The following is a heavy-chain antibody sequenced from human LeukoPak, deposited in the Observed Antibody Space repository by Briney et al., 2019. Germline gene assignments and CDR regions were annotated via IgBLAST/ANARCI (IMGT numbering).Heavy chain of an antibody. Sequence: GGSLRLSCAASGFTFSSYAMSWVRQAPGKGLEWVSAISGSGGSTYHADSVKGRFTISRDNSKNTLFLQMNSLRAEDTAVYYCAKDLDDVVRGVIFWGQGTLVTVSS. J-gene: IGHJ4*02. CDR2: ISGSGGST. CDR3: AKDLDDVVRGVIF. D-gene: IGHD3-10*01. CDR1: GFTFSSYA. V-gene: IGHV3-23*01.